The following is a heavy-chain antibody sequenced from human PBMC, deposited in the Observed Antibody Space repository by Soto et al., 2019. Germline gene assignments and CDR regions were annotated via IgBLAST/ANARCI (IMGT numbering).Heavy chain of an antibody. D-gene: IGHD1-1*01. CDR1: GGSISSSPYY. Sequence: QLQLQESGPGLVKPSETLSLTCTVSGGSISSSPYYWAWIRQPPGKGLQWIGNIYYNGNTFYNPSLRRRVTISLDTSKSQFSLGLSSVTASDTAVYYCARHGPLTNNWNQLNCWGQGTLVTVSS. V-gene: IGHV4-39*01. CDR2: IYYNGNT. CDR3: ARHGPLTNNWNQLNC. J-gene: IGHJ4*02.